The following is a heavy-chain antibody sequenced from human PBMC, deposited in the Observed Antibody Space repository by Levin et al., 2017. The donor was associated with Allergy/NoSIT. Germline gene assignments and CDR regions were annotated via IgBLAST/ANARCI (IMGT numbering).Heavy chain of an antibody. V-gene: IGHV1-2*03. CDR2: INPNSDDT. Sequence: LAASVKVSCKASGYTFTGYYIHWVRQAPGQGLEWMGWINPNSDDTNYAQKFQGRVTMTRDTSISTVYIDLTRLRSDDTAVYYCARGINFYAMDVWGQGTTVTVFS. CDR3: ARGINFYAMDV. J-gene: IGHJ6*02. CDR1: GYTFTGYY. D-gene: IGHD3-10*01.